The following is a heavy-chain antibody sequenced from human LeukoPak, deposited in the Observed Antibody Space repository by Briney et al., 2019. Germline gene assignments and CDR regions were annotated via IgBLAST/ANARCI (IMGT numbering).Heavy chain of an antibody. CDR1: GGSISSYY. J-gene: IGHJ4*02. V-gene: IGHV4-4*09. D-gene: IGHD1-7*01. CDR3: ARHESTGTTTFDY. Sequence: SETLSLTCTVSGGSISSYYWSWIRQPPGKGLEWIGYIYTSGSTNYNPSLKSRVTISVDTSKNQFSLKLSSVTAADMAVYYCARHESTGTTTFDYWGQGTLVTVSS. CDR2: IYTSGST.